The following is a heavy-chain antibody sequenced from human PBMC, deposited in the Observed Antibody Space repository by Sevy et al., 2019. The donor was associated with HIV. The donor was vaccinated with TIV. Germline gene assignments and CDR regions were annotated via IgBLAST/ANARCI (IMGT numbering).Heavy chain of an antibody. CDR2: ISGLNNYI. D-gene: IGHD6-13*01. CDR1: GFTFSSYS. V-gene: IGHV3-21*01. Sequence: GSLRLSCAASGFTFSSYSMNWVRQAPGKGLEWVSSISGLNNYIYYADPVKGRFTISRDNAKNSLYLQMNSLRAEDTAVYYCAREGDSWLPFDYWGQGTLVTVSS. CDR3: AREGDSWLPFDY. J-gene: IGHJ4*02.